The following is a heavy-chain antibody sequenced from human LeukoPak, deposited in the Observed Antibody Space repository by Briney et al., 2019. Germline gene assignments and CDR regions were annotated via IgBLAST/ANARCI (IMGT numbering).Heavy chain of an antibody. J-gene: IGHJ6*02. CDR3: SRGVPCEGMDV. Sequence: GGSLRLSCAASGFTFSSYGMNWVRQAPGKRLEWVSFVTGDKLYFADSVMGRFTVSRDNAKNSLYLQMNSLRDEDTGIYYCSRGVPCEGMDVWGQGTTVTVSS. CDR2: VTGDKL. D-gene: IGHD3-3*01. V-gene: IGHV3-21*05. CDR1: GFTFSSYG.